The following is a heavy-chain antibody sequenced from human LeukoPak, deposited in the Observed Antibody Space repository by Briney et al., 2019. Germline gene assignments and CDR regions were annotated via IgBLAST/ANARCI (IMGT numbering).Heavy chain of an antibody. J-gene: IGHJ5*02. CDR3: ARDPKPTVTTFNWFDP. D-gene: IGHD4-17*01. V-gene: IGHV1-69*01. CDR2: IIPIFGTA. CDR1: GATFSSYA. Sequence: SVKVSCKASGATFSSYAISRVRQAPGQGLEWMGGIIPIFGTANYAQKFQGRVTITADESTSTAYMELSSLRSEDTAVYYCARDPKPTVTTFNWFDPWGQGTLVTVSS.